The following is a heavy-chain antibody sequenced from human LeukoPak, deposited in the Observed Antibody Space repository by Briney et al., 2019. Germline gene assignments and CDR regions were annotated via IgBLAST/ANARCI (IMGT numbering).Heavy chain of an antibody. J-gene: IGHJ4*02. D-gene: IGHD5-12*01. CDR3: ARSRDIVATIFDY. Sequence: SETLSLTCTVSGYSISSGYYWGWIRQPPGKGLEWIGSIYHSGSTYYNPSLKSRVTISADTSKNQFSLKLSSVTAADTAVYYCARSRDIVATIFDYWGQGTLVTVSS. V-gene: IGHV4-38-2*02. CDR1: GYSISSGYY. CDR2: IYHSGST.